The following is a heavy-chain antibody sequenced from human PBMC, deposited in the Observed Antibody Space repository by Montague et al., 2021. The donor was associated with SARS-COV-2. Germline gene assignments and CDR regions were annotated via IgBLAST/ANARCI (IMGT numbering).Heavy chain of an antibody. CDR3: ASELHPNYYYGMDV. CDR1: GFTFSSYS. D-gene: IGHD4-11*01. J-gene: IGHJ6*02. Sequence: SLRLSCAASGFTFSSYSMNWVRQAPGKGLEWVSSISSSSSYIYYADSVKGRLTISRDNAKNSLYLQMNSLRAEDTAVYYCASELHPNYYYGMDVWGQGTTVTVSS. V-gene: IGHV3-21*01. CDR2: ISSSSSYI.